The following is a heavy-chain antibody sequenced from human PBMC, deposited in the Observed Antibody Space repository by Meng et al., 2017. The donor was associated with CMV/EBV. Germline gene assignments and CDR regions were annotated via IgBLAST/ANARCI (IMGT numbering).Heavy chain of an antibody. V-gene: IGHV1-2*02. CDR3: ARGPVGVPHPFFDF. CDR1: GYTFTGYY. Sequence: ASVKVSCKASGYTFTGYYMHWVRQAPGQGLEWMGWINPNSGGTNYAQKFQGRVTMTRDTSISTAYLQWSSLKASDTAIYYCARGPVGVPHPFFDFWGQGTLVTVSS. D-gene: IGHD1-26*01. CDR2: INPNSGGT. J-gene: IGHJ4*02.